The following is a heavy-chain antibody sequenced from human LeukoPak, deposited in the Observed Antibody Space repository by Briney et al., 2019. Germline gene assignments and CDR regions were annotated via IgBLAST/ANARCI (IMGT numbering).Heavy chain of an antibody. CDR2: IYFGDSHT. CDR3: ATSAGSSRSWEFDC. CDR1: GNRFTSYW. Sequence: GESLKISCKGSGNRFTSYWIGWVRQMPGKGLEWMGIIYFGDSHTRYSPSFQGQVTISADKSISTAYLQWSSLKASDTAIYYCATSAGSSRSWEFDCWGQGTLVTVSS. J-gene: IGHJ4*02. V-gene: IGHV5-51*01. D-gene: IGHD6-13*01.